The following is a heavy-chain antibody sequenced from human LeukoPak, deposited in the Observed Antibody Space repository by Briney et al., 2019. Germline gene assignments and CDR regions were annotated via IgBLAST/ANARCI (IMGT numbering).Heavy chain of an antibody. CDR2: INHSGST. D-gene: IGHD2-2*01. Sequence: SETLSLTCAVYGGSFSGYYWSWTRQSPGKGLEWIGEINHSGSTNYNPSLKSRVTISVDTSKNQFSLKLSSVTAADTAVYYCASRPLNCSSTSCYSLEDWGQGTLVTVSS. CDR3: ASRPLNCSSTSCYSLED. J-gene: IGHJ4*02. CDR1: GGSFSGYY. V-gene: IGHV4-34*01.